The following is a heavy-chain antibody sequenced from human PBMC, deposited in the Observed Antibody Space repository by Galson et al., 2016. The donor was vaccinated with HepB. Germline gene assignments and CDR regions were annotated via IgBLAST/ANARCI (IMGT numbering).Heavy chain of an antibody. CDR1: GYSFNNYW. J-gene: IGHJ4*02. D-gene: IGHD2-8*01. V-gene: IGHV5-10-1*01. Sequence: QSGAEVKKPGESLRISCKGSGYSFNNYWISWVRQVPGKGLEWMGRVDLSDSFTNYSPSFKGHVSISADKSINTAYLQWSSLKASDTATYYCARRDANGPYFFDLWGQGTPVTVAS. CDR2: VDLSDSFT. CDR3: ARRDANGPYFFDL.